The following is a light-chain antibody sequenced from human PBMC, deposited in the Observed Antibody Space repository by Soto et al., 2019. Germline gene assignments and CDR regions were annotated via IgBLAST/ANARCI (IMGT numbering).Light chain of an antibody. CDR3: QQYKSFSLT. J-gene: IGKJ4*01. Sequence: DIQMTQSPSTLSASVGDRVTITCRASQSISSWLPWYQQKPGKAPKLLIYKTSNLESGVPSRFSGSGSGTEFSLTISSLQPDDFATYYCQQYKSFSLTFVGGTRVVVK. CDR2: KTS. CDR1: QSISSW. V-gene: IGKV1-5*03.